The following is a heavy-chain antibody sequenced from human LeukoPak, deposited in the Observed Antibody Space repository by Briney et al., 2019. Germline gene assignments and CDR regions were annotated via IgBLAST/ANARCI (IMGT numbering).Heavy chain of an antibody. CDR1: GLSISGQW. D-gene: IGHD7-27*01. J-gene: IGHJ6*02. Sequence: KSGGSLRLSCVASGLSISGQWMNWVRQAPGKGLEWVSSITSSSSYTYYADSVKGRFTISRDNAKNSLYLQMNSLRAEDTAVYYCARDGEYRYYYYYGMDLWGQGTTVTVSS. V-gene: IGHV3-21*01. CDR3: ARDGEYRYYYYYGMDL. CDR2: ITSSSSYT.